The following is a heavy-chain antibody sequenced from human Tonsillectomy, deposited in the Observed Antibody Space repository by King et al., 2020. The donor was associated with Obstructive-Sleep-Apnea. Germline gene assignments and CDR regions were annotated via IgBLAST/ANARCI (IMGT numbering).Heavy chain of an antibody. J-gene: IGHJ4*02. CDR2: VNSDGSTT. CDR1: GFTFSGYW. V-gene: IGHV3-74*01. D-gene: IGHD6-13*01. Sequence: VQLVESGGGLVQPGGSLRLSCAASGFTFSGYWVFWVRQVPGKGLVWVSNVNSDGSTTNYADSVKGRFTISRDNAKTTLYLQMNSLRADDTAVYYCAKYSSSWHSLDYWGQGTLVTVSS. CDR3: AKYSSSWHSLDY.